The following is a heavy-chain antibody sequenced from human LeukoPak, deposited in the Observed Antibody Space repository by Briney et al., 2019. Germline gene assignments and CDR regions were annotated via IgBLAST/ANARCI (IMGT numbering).Heavy chain of an antibody. V-gene: IGHV3-53*01. J-gene: IGHJ6*02. CDR1: GFTVSSNY. CDR2: IYSGGST. CDR3: ARGIDAYGMDV. D-gene: IGHD3-16*02. Sequence: PGETLRLSCAASGFTVSSNYMSWVRQAPGKGLEWVSVIYSGGSTYYADSVKGRFTISRDNSKNTLYLQMNSLRAEDTAVYYCARGIDAYGMDVWGQGTTVTVSS.